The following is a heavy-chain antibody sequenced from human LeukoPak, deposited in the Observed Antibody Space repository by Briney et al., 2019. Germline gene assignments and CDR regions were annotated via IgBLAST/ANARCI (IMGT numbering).Heavy chain of an antibody. J-gene: IGHJ4*02. D-gene: IGHD3-22*01. CDR2: IYTSGST. V-gene: IGHV4-61*02. Sequence: TSQTLSLTCTVSGGYISSGSYYWSWIRQPAGKGLEWIGRIYTSGSTNYNPSLKSRVTISVDTSKNQFSLKLSSVTAADTAVYYCAREKRPRSNYDSSGYYDYWGQGTLVTVSS. CDR3: AREKRPRSNYDSSGYYDY. CDR1: GGYISSGSYY.